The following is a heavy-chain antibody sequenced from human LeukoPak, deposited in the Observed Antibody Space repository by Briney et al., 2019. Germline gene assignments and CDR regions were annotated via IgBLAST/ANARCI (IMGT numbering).Heavy chain of an antibody. V-gene: IGHV1-2*02. Sequence: ASVKVSCKASGYTFTGYYMHWVRQAPGQGLEWMGGINPHTGGTNYAQKFQGRVTMTRDTSISTAYMELSGLTSDDTAVYYCARPYCSGGSCHDYFDYWGQGTLVTVSS. CDR2: INPHTGGT. J-gene: IGHJ4*02. D-gene: IGHD2-15*01. CDR1: GYTFTGYY. CDR3: ARPYCSGGSCHDYFDY.